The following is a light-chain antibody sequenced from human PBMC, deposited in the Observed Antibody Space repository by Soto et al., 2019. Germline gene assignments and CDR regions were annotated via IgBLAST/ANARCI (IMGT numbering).Light chain of an antibody. V-gene: IGKV3-11*01. CDR1: QSVSSY. Sequence: EIVLTQSPATLSLSPGERATLSCRASQSVSSYLAWYQQKPGQAPRLLIYDASNRATGIPARFSGSGSGTDFTLTISSLEPEDVAVYYCQQRRNWPTFGQGTKVEIK. J-gene: IGKJ1*01. CDR2: DAS. CDR3: QQRRNWPT.